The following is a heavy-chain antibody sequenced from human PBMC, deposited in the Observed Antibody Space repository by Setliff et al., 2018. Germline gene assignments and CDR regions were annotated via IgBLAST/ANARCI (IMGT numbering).Heavy chain of an antibody. CDR3: AKRGPYCSGGTCHYYFDY. CDR1: EFTFSSYW. D-gene: IGHD2-15*01. Sequence: GGSLRLSCAASEFTFSSYWMHWVRQAPGKGLVWVSRINSGSAQTTYYADSVKCRFTIPRDNSKNTVHLEMNSLRAEDTAVYYCAKRGPYCSGGTCHYYFDYWGQGTLVTVSS. CDR2: INSGSAQTT. V-gene: IGHV3-23*01. J-gene: IGHJ4*02.